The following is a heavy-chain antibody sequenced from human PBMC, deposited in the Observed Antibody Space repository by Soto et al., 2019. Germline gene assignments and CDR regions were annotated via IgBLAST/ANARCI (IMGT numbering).Heavy chain of an antibody. CDR3: ARESEDLTSNFDY. CDR2: ISSSSSYT. J-gene: IGHJ4*02. Sequence: GGSLRLSCAASGFTFSDYYMSWIRQAPGKGLEWVSYISSSSSYTNYADSVKGRFTISRDNAKNSLYLGMNSLRAEDTAVYYCARESEDLTSNFDYWGQGTLVTVSS. CDR1: GFTFSDYY. V-gene: IGHV3-11*06.